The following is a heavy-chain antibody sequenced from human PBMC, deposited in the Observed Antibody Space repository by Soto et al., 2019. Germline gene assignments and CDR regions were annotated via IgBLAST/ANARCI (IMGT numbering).Heavy chain of an antibody. D-gene: IGHD6-13*01. J-gene: IGHJ4*02. CDR3: ARRGMESGGGGSVDY. V-gene: IGHV3-48*01. CDR1: GFTFSIYS. CDR2: ISSGSSNI. Sequence: EVQLVESGGGLVQPGGSLRLSCAASGFTFSIYSMNWVRQAPGKGLEWASYISSGSSNIYYADSVKGRFIISRDNDKNSLYLQMNSLRAEDTAVYYCARRGMESGGGGSVDYWGQGTLVTVSS.